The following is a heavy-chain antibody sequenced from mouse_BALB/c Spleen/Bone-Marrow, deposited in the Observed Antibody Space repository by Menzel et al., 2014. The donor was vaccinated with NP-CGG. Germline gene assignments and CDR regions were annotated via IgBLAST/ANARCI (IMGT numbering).Heavy chain of an antibody. V-gene: IGHV14-3*02. CDR3: ARYGNGLMDY. Sequence: VQLKESGAELVKPGASVKLSCTASGFNIKDTYMHWVKQRPEQGLEWVGRIDTANGNTKYDPKFQGKSTITADTSSNTAYLQLSSLTSEDTAVYYCARYGNGLMDYWGQRTSVTVSS. CDR1: GFNIKDTY. J-gene: IGHJ4*01. D-gene: IGHD2-1*01. CDR2: IDTANGNT.